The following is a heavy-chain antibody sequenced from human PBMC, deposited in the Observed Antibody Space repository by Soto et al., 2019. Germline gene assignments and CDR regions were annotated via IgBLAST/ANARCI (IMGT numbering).Heavy chain of an antibody. Sequence: GGFLRLSCGASGFIFDDYAMHWVRQSPGKGLEWVSGISWNSGHIDYAAPVRGRFTISRDNAKNSVYLQMNSLTSEDTALYYCAKTRDIGKCGDNCTGQSGSDPWGLGT. CDR3: AKTRDIGKCGDNCTGQSGSDP. CDR1: GFIFDDYA. V-gene: IGHV3-9*01. J-gene: IGHJ5*02. CDR2: ISWNSGHI. D-gene: IGHD2-21*02.